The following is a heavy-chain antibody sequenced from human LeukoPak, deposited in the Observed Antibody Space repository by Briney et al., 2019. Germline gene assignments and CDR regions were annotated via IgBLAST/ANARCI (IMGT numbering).Heavy chain of an antibody. D-gene: IGHD3-10*01. Sequence: GGSLRLSCAASGFTFSSYSMNWVRQAPGKGLEWVSYISSSSSTIYYADSVKGRFTISRDNAKNSLYLQMNSLRAEDTAVYYCARDTRFGELSRYYFDYWGQETLVTVSS. CDR3: ARDTRFGELSRYYFDY. J-gene: IGHJ4*02. CDR1: GFTFSSYS. CDR2: ISSSSSTI. V-gene: IGHV3-48*04.